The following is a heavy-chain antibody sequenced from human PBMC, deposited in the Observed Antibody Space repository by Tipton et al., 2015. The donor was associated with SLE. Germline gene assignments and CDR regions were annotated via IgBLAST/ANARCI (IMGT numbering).Heavy chain of an antibody. V-gene: IGHV3-20*04. CDR3: ARVVYPKTSYYYGLYV. J-gene: IGHJ6*02. D-gene: IGHD3-16*01. CDR1: GFIFDDYG. CDR2: INWSGSST. Sequence: SLRLSCAASGFIFDDYGMNWVRQSPGKGLEWVSGINWSGSSTAYADSVKGRFTVSRDNAKSSLYLLMNSLRAEDTAVYYCARVVYPKTSYYYGLYVWGQGTTVTVSS.